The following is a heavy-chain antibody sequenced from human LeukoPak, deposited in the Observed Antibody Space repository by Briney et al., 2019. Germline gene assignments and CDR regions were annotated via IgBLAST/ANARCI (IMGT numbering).Heavy chain of an antibody. D-gene: IGHD3-10*01. Sequence: PGGSLRLSCAASGITFSSYAMSWVRQAPGKGLEWVSAISGSGGSTYYADSVKGRFTISRDNSKNTLYLQMNSLRAEDTAVYYCAKCGGILLWFGYNWFDPWGQGTLVTVSS. V-gene: IGHV3-23*01. J-gene: IGHJ5*02. CDR1: GITFSSYA. CDR2: ISGSGGST. CDR3: AKCGGILLWFGYNWFDP.